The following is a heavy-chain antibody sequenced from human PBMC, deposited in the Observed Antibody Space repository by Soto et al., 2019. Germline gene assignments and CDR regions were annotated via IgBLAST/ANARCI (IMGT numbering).Heavy chain of an antibody. J-gene: IGHJ3*02. CDR1: DGSISRSAFY. CDR3: AREGAGYRRGGSCYIVDAFDI. V-gene: IGHV4-39*02. CDR2: VHYTGST. D-gene: IGHD2-15*01. Sequence: PSETLSLTCTVSDGSISRSAFYWGWIRQPPGKGLEWIGSVHYTGSTYYNPSLKSRVTISVDSSKNHLSLKVSSVTAADTAVYYCAREGAGYRRGGSCYIVDAFDIWGQGTMVTVSS.